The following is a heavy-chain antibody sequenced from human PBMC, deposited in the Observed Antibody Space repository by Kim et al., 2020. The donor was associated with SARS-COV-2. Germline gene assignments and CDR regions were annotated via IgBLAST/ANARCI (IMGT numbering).Heavy chain of an antibody. CDR2: IWYDGSNK. V-gene: IGHV3-33*08. D-gene: IGHD6-13*01. CDR1: GFTFSSYG. Sequence: GGSLRLSCAASGFTFSSYGMHWVRQAPGKGLEWVAVIWYDGSNKYYADSVKGRFTISRDNSKNTLYLQMNSLRAEDTAVYYCARWAYSSSWYEGGYYYYYYGMDVWGQGTTVTVSS. J-gene: IGHJ6*02. CDR3: ARWAYSSSWYEGGYYYYYYGMDV.